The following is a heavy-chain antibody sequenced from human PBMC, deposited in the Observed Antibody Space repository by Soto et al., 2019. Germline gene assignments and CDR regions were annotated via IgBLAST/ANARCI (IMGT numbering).Heavy chain of an antibody. CDR3: ARARPDDYYYGMDV. CDR1: GFTFSSYS. V-gene: IGHV3-21*01. J-gene: IGHJ6*02. D-gene: IGHD6-6*01. CDR2: ISSSSSYI. Sequence: PGGSLRLSCAASGFTFSSYSMNWVRQAPGKGLEWVSSISSSSSYIYYADSVKGRLTISRDNAKNSLYLQMNSLRAEDTAVYYCARARPDDYYYGMDVWGQGTTVTVSS.